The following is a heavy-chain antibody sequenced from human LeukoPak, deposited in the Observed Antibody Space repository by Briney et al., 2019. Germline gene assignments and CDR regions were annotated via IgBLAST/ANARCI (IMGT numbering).Heavy chain of an antibody. CDR2: IHHSGIT. D-gene: IGHD2-2*01. V-gene: IGHV4-34*01. J-gene: IGHJ5*02. Sequence: SETLSLTCAVYGGSFGGYYWSWVRQSPGRGLEWIGEIHHSGITNYNPSLKSRLTISVDTSKIQFSLKLSSVTAADTAVYYCARRDSIAVVPAALNWFDPWGQGTLVTVSS. CDR3: ARRDSIAVVPAALNWFDP. CDR1: GGSFGGYY.